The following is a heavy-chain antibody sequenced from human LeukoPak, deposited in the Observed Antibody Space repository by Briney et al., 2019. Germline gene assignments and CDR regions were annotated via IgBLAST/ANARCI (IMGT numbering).Heavy chain of an antibody. CDR3: ARDQALGGQWLLGAFDI. Sequence: SQTLSLTCTVSGRSISSGSYYWSWIRQPAGKGLEWIGRIYTSGSTNYNPSLKSRVTITVDTSKNQFSLKLSSVTAADTAVYYCARDQALGGQWLLGAFDIWGQGTMVTVSS. CDR1: GRSISSGSYY. V-gene: IGHV4-61*02. J-gene: IGHJ3*02. CDR2: IYTSGST. D-gene: IGHD6-19*01.